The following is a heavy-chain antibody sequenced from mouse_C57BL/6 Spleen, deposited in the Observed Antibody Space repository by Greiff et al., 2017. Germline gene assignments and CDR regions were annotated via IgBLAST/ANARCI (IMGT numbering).Heavy chain of an antibody. CDR3: AREGYGFDY. CDR2: IYPGDGDT. D-gene: IGHD2-2*01. CDR1: GYAFSSSW. Sequence: VKVVESGPELVKPGASVKISCKASGYAFSSSWMNWVKQRPGKGLEWIGRIYPGDGDTNYNGKFKGKATLTADKSSSTAYMQLSSLTSEDSAVYFCAREGYGFDYWGQGTTLTVSS. J-gene: IGHJ2*01. V-gene: IGHV1-82*01.